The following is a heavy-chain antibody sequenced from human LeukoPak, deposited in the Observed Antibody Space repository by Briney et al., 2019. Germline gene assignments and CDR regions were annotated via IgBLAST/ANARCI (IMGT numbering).Heavy chain of an antibody. V-gene: IGHV3-7*03. CDR3: ARAYSGGWYEWDY. D-gene: IGHD6-19*01. CDR2: IKEDGSEK. J-gene: IGHJ4*02. Sequence: GGSLRLSCAASGFTFSSYWMSWVRQAPGKGLEWVANIKEDGSEKYYVDSVKARFTISRDNAKNSLYLQMNSLRAEDTAIYYCARAYSGGWYEWDYWGQGTLVTVSS. CDR1: GFTFSSYW.